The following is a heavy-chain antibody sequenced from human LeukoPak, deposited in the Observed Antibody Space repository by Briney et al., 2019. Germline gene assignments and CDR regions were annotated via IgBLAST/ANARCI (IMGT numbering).Heavy chain of an antibody. CDR3: ARGAYGSGSYYSNWFDP. D-gene: IGHD3-10*01. CDR2: INPNSGGT. CDR1: GYTFTGYY. V-gene: IGHV1-2*06. J-gene: IGHJ5*02. Sequence: ASVKVSCKASGYTFTGYYMHWVRQAPEQGLEWMGRINPNSGGTNYAQKFQGRVTMTRDTSISTAYMELSRLRSDDTAVYYCARGAYGSGSYYSNWFDPWGQGTLVTVSS.